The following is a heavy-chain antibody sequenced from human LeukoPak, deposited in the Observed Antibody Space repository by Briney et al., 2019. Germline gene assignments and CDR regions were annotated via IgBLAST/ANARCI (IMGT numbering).Heavy chain of an antibody. Sequence: SENLSLTCTVSGGSISSSSYYWGWIRQPPGKGLEWIGSIYYSGSTYYNPSLKSRVTISVDTSKNQFSLKLSSVTAADMAVYYCARQGRGNQYGSKIGYDYWGQGTLVTVSS. CDR3: ARQGRGNQYGSKIGYDY. CDR2: IYYSGST. D-gene: IGHD1-14*01. J-gene: IGHJ4*02. V-gene: IGHV4-39*01. CDR1: GGSISSSSYY.